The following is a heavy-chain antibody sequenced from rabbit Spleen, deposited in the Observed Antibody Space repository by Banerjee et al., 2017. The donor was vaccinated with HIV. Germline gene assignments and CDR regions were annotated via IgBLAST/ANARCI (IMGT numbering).Heavy chain of an antibody. CDR3: ARDLVGVIGWNFYL. CDR1: GFTISSNYY. Sequence: QSLEESGGDLVKPGASLTLTCTASGFTISSNYYICWVRQAPGKGLDWIACIYAGSSGSPYYASWASGRFTISRTSSTTVTLRMTSLTAADRATYFCARDLVGVIGWNFYLWGPGPRHRL. J-gene: IGHJ4*01. V-gene: IGHV1S40*01. D-gene: IGHD1-1*01. CDR2: IYAGSSGSP.